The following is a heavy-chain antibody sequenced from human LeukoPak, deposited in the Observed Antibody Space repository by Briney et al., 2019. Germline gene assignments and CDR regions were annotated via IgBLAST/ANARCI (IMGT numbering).Heavy chain of an antibody. V-gene: IGHV4-34*01. J-gene: IGHJ5*02. CDR1: GGSFSGYY. CDR3: ARVFDDYYDSSADPPLWFDP. Sequence: PSETLSLTCAVYGGSFSGYYWSWIRQPPGKGPEWIRAISHRRTTKYNPSLKSRVTISVDTSKNQSSLKLSSVTAADTAVYYCARVFDDYYDSSADPPLWFDPWGQGTLVTVSP. D-gene: IGHD3-22*01. CDR2: ISHRRTT.